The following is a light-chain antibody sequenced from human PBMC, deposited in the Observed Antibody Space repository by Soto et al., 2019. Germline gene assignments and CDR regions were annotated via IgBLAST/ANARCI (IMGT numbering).Light chain of an antibody. J-gene: IGKJ2*01. CDR2: GVT. CDR1: QNIHIN. V-gene: IGKV3-15*01. CDR3: QQYEGWPRT. Sequence: EIVMTQSPDTLSVSPGDTATLSCRSSQNIHINLAWYQQKPGQAPTLLIYGVTVRAPGVPARFSGSGYGTDFTLTIRSVQSGDFGVFYCQQYEGWPRTFGLGTKVEIQ.